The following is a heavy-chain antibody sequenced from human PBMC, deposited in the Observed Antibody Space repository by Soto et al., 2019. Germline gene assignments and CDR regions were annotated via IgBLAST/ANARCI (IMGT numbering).Heavy chain of an antibody. CDR3: AKGPSYSGAYFPFGH. D-gene: IGHD1-26*01. Sequence: GGSLRLSCAASGFMFSSYGMSWVRQSPGKGLEWVSSISGSGGSTYYADSVKGRFTISRDNSKSTLYLQMSSLRAEDTAVYSCAKGPSYSGAYFPFGHWGQGTLVTVSS. V-gene: IGHV3-23*01. J-gene: IGHJ4*02. CDR2: ISGSGGST. CDR1: GFMFSSYG.